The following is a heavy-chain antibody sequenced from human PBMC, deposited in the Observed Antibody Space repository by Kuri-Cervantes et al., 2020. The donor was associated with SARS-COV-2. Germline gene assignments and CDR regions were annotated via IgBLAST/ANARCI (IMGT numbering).Heavy chain of an antibody. CDR3: ARGRPHEISLTSIAAAGYYYYGMDV. CDR1: GYTFTSYA. CDR2: INTNTGNP. J-gene: IGHJ6*02. V-gene: IGHV7-4-1*02. D-gene: IGHD6-13*01. Sequence: ASVKVSCKASGYTFTSYAMNWVRQAPGQGLEWMGWINTNTGNPTYAQGFTGRFVFSLDTSVSTAYLQISSLKAEDTAVYYCARGRPHEISLTSIAAAGYYYYGMDVRGQGTTVTVSS.